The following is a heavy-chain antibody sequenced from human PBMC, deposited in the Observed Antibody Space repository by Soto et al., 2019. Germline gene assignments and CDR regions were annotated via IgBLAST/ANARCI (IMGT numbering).Heavy chain of an antibody. D-gene: IGHD3-9*01. V-gene: IGHV1-2*04. Sequence: ASVKVSCKASGYTFSSYYMHWVRQAPGQGLEWMGWINPNSGGTNYAQKYQGWDTMTRETSISTAKMKLRRLRSDDTTEYYSGRSSIVRYFDWSHYGMDVWGQGTTVTVSS. CDR3: GRSSIVRYFDWSHYGMDV. J-gene: IGHJ6*02. CDR2: INPNSGGT. CDR1: GYTFSSYY.